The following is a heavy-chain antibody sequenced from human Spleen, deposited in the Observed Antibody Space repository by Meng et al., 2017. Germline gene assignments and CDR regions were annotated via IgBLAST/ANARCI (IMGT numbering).Heavy chain of an antibody. CDR2: ISTKGNNYAT. V-gene: IGHV3-73*01. J-gene: IGHJ4*02. CDR1: GFTFSGSA. Sequence: GESLKISCAASGFTFSGSAMHWVRQASGKGLEWVGRISTKGNNYATAYTASVKGRFTISRDDSKNTAYLQMNSLKTEDTAVYYCSGHIDYWGQGTLVTVSS. CDR3: SGHIDY.